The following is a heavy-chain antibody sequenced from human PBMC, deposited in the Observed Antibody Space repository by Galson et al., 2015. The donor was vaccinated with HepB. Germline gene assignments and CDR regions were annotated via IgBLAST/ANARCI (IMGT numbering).Heavy chain of an antibody. CDR2: ISSSSSTI. V-gene: IGHV3-48*02. J-gene: IGHJ4*02. Sequence: SLRLSCAASGFTFSSYSMNWVRQAPGKGLEWVSYISSSSSTIYYADSVKGRFTISRDNAKNSLYLQMNSLRDEDTAVYYCARDYDFWSGYYNVAYFDYWGQGTLVTVSS. D-gene: IGHD3-3*01. CDR1: GFTFSSYS. CDR3: ARDYDFWSGYYNVAYFDY.